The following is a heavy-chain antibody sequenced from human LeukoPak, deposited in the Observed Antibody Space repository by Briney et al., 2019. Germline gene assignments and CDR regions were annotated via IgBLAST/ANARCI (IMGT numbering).Heavy chain of an antibody. J-gene: IGHJ4*02. CDR3: ATFDYYDSWSYYGMPPDY. V-gene: IGHV5-51*01. Sequence: GESLKISCKGSGYSFTSYWIGWVRQMPGKGLEWMGIIYPGDSDTRYSPSFQGQVTVSADKSISTAYLQWSSLKASDTAMYYCATFDYYDSWSYYGMPPDYWGQGTLVIVSS. CDR1: GYSFTSYW. D-gene: IGHD3-10*01. CDR2: IYPGDSDT.